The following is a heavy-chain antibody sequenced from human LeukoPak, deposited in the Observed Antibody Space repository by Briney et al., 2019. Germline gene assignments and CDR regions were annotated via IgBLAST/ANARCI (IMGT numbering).Heavy chain of an antibody. Sequence: SSETLSLTCTVSGGSISSSSYYWGWIRQPPGKGLEWIGSTYYSGSTYYNPSLKSRVTISVDTSKNQFSLKLSSVTAADTAVYYCARGVLRYFDWLLEPTLDAFDIWGQGTMVTVSS. CDR1: GGSISSSSYY. D-gene: IGHD3-9*01. CDR2: TYYSGST. J-gene: IGHJ3*02. CDR3: ARGVLRYFDWLLEPTLDAFDI. V-gene: IGHV4-39*01.